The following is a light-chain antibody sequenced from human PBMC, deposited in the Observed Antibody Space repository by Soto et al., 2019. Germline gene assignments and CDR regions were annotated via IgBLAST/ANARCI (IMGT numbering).Light chain of an antibody. CDR2: IYD. CDR3: AAWDDSLKGVV. CDR1: NANIGSNT. J-gene: IGLJ2*01. V-gene: IGLV1-44*01. Sequence: QSVLTQPPSASGTPGQRITISCSGSNANIGSNTVDWYQQFPGTAPKLLISIYDQRPSGVPDRLSGSKSGTSASLVIRGLQSEDEADYYCAAWDDSLKGVVFGGGTKVTVL.